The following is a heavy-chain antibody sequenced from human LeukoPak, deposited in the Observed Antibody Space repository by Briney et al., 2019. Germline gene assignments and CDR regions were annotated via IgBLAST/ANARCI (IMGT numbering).Heavy chain of an antibody. CDR1: GFTFNIYG. V-gene: IGHV3-23*01. D-gene: IGHD6-19*01. CDR2: IGDRGSDT. CDR3: AKVGPPYSSGWSIEFDY. Sequence: PGGSLRLSCAASGFTFNIYGMTWVRQAPGKGLEWVSAIGDRGSDTYYADPVKGRFTISRDNSKYTLYLQMNSLRAEDMAVYYCAKVGPPYSSGWSIEFDYWGRGTLVTVSS. J-gene: IGHJ4*02.